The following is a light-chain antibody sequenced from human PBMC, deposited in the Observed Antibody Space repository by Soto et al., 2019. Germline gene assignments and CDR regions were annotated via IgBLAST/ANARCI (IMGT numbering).Light chain of an antibody. CDR1: PGIGNY. CDR3: QKYNCAPRT. J-gene: IGKJ1*01. V-gene: IGKV1-27*01. Sequence: DIQMTQSPSSLSASLGDRVTITCRASPGIGNYLAWYQLQPGKVPKRLIYAASTLQSGVPSRFSGSGSGTDFTLTISSLQPDDVATYFCQKYNCAPRTFGQGTKVEI. CDR2: AAS.